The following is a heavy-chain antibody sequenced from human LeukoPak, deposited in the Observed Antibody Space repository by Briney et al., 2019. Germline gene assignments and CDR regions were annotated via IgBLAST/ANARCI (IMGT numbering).Heavy chain of an antibody. V-gene: IGHV5-51*01. D-gene: IGHD3-10*01. J-gene: IGHJ4*02. CDR3: ARPRPIYGSGSQYYFDY. Sequence: GESLKISCKGSGYSFTSYWIGWVRQMPGKGLEWMGIIYPGDSDTRYSPSFQGQVTISADKSISTAYLQWSSLKASDTAMYYCARPRPIYGSGSQYYFDYWGQGTLVTVSS. CDR2: IYPGDSDT. CDR1: GYSFTSYW.